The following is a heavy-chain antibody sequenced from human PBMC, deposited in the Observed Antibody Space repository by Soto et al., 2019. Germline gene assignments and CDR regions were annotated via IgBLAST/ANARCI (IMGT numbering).Heavy chain of an antibody. J-gene: IGHJ4*02. V-gene: IGHV3-23*01. CDR3: AKGHYFGSGTYLDY. CDR2: ISGSGGDT. Sequence: EVQLLESGGGLEQPGGSLRLSCAASGFTISTYAMNWVRQAPGKGLEWVSGISGSGGDTYYTDSVKGRFTISRDNSKNTLYLQMNSLRAEDTAVYYCAKGHYFGSGTYLDYWGQGTLVTVSS. CDR1: GFTISTYA. D-gene: IGHD3-10*01.